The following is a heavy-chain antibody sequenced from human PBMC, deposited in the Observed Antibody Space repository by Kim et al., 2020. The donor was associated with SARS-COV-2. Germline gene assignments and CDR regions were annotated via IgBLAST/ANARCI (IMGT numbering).Heavy chain of an antibody. V-gene: IGHV3-30*03. D-gene: IGHD6-19*01. CDR3: TRGAVSGNDAFAI. J-gene: IGHJ3*02. Sequence: GGSLRLSCEASGFTLTKYGMHWVRQAPGTGLEWVAFMSYDGSVKYYGETVKGRFTISRDTSKNTLFLQMDSLRAEDTAVYYCTRGAVSGNDAFAIWGQGSLVTVSS. CDR1: GFTLTKYG. CDR2: MSYDGSVK.